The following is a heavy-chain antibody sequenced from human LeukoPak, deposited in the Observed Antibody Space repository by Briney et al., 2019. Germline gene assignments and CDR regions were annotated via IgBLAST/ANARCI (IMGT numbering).Heavy chain of an antibody. J-gene: IGHJ4*02. D-gene: IGHD2-2*01. CDR2: INTNTGNP. CDR1: GYTFTSYA. Sequence: GASVKVSCKASGYTFTSYAMNWVRQAPGQGLEWMGWINTNTGNPTYAQGFTGRFVFSLDTSVSTAYLQISSLKAEDTAVYYCARGYCSSTSCLIPYWGQGTLVTVSS. V-gene: IGHV7-4-1*02. CDR3: ARGYCSSTSCLIPY.